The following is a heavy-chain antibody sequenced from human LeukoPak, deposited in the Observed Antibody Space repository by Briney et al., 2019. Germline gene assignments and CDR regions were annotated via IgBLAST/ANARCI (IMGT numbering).Heavy chain of an antibody. D-gene: IGHD2-21*01. CDR2: ISFSVNTK. CDR3: AKTYCGGDCYSGAHFDY. V-gene: IGHV3-48*04. CDR1: GFTFSDYS. J-gene: IGHJ4*02. Sequence: GGSLRLSCAASGFTFSDYSMNWVRQAPGKGLEWVSYISFSVNTKYYGDSVKGRFTISRDNAKNSLYLHMDSLRAEDTAVYYCAKTYCGGDCYSGAHFDYWGQGTLVTVSS.